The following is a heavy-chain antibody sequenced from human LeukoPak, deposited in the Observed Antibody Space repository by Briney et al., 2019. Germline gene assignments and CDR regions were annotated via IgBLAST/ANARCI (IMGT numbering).Heavy chain of an antibody. D-gene: IGHD2/OR15-2a*01. Sequence: SETLSLTCTVSGGSISSYYWTWIRQPPGKGLEWIGYIYSSGRTNYNPSLKSQVTMSVDTSKNQFSLKVISVTAAATAVYYCARLSAGFNSSYWFYPWGQGTLVTVSS. J-gene: IGHJ5*02. CDR1: GGSISSYY. CDR3: ARLSAGFNSSYWFYP. CDR2: IYSSGRT. V-gene: IGHV4-4*09.